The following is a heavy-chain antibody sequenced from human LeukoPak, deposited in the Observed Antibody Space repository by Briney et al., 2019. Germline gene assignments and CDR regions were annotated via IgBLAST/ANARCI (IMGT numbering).Heavy chain of an antibody. V-gene: IGHV4-4*07. CDR1: GDSINYDY. CDR3: ARGGSGSYYGGRLDP. Sequence: SETLSLTCVVSGDSINYDYWSWVRQPAGKGLEWIGRIYPSGSINYNPSLKSRVTMSVDTSKNQVSLKLNSVTAADTAVYYCARGGSGSYYGGRLDPWGQGTLVTVSS. D-gene: IGHD1-26*01. CDR2: IYPSGSI. J-gene: IGHJ5*02.